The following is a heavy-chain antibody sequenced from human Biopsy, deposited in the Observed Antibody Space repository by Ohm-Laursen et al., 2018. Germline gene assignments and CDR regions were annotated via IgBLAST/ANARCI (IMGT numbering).Heavy chain of an antibody. CDR3: VREPKTRTAEAWYFDL. CDR2: IFNSANT. Sequence: TLSLTCTVSGGYISSGGSYWSWIRKRPGKGLEWFGYIFNSANTYYNPSLKNLITISGDTSKNQFSLKLNSVIAADTAVYYCVREPKTRTAEAWYFDLWGRGSLVTVSS. CDR1: GGYISSGGSY. V-gene: IGHV4-31*01. J-gene: IGHJ2*01. D-gene: IGHD4-11*01.